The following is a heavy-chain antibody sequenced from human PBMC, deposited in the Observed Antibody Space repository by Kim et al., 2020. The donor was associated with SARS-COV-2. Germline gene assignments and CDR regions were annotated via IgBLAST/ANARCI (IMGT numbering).Heavy chain of an antibody. J-gene: IGHJ3*02. V-gene: IGHV1-18*01. CDR2: ISAYNGNT. D-gene: IGHD6-19*01. Sequence: ASVKVSCKASGYTFTSYGISWVRQAPGQGLEWMGWISAYNGNTNYAQKLQGRVTMTTDTSTSTAYMELRSLRSDDTAVYYCASTVISRAGQLRRGAFDIWGQGTMVTVSS. CDR1: GYTFTSYG. CDR3: ASTVISRAGQLRRGAFDI.